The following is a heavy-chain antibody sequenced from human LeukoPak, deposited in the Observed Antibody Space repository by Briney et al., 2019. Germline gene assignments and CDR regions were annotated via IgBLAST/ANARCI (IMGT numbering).Heavy chain of an antibody. Sequence: GGSLRLSCAASGFTVSSNYMSWVRQAPGKGLKYISVIYTGGNAYYADTVKGRFTISRDNSKNTLYLQMNSLRAEDTAMYYCARGRPAYYFDYWGQGTLVTVSS. CDR3: ARGRPAYYFDY. CDR1: GFTVSSNY. CDR2: IYTGGNA. V-gene: IGHV3-53*01. J-gene: IGHJ4*02.